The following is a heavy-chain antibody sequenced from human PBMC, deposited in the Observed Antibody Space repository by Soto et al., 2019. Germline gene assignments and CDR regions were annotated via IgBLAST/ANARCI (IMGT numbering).Heavy chain of an antibody. CDR2: IWSDGSNE. J-gene: IGHJ4*02. Sequence: QVQLVESGGGVVQPGGSLRLSCAASGFTFSRDGMPWVRQAPGKGLEWLAGIWSDGSNENYADSVQGRFTISRDNSKNTLYLQMNSLRVEDTAVYYCARDQGWVFDYWGQGTLVTVSS. V-gene: IGHV3-33*01. CDR3: ARDQGWVFDY. D-gene: IGHD6-19*01. CDR1: GFTFSRDG.